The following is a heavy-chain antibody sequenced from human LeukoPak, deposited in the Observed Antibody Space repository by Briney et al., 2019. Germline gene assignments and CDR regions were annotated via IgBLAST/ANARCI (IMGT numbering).Heavy chain of an antibody. CDR3: ARDHWSGYAFDY. Sequence: GGSLRLSCAASGFTFSSYSMNWVLQAPGKGLEWVSSISSSSSYIYYADSVKGRFTISRDNAKNSLYLQMNSLRAEDTAVYYCARDHWSGYAFDYWGPGTLVTVSS. CDR2: ISSSSSYI. D-gene: IGHD3-3*01. J-gene: IGHJ4*02. CDR1: GFTFSSYS. V-gene: IGHV3-21*01.